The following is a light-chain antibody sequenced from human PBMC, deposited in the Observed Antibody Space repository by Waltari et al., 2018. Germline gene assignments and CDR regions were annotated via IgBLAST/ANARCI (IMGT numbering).Light chain of an antibody. Sequence: EIVLTQSPATLSLSPGERATLSCRASQSVSSYLAWYHKKPGQAPRLLIYDASNRATGIPARFSGSGSGTDFTLTISSLEPEDFAVYYCQQRSNWPWTFGQGTKVEIK. CDR2: DAS. J-gene: IGKJ1*01. CDR3: QQRSNWPWT. CDR1: QSVSSY. V-gene: IGKV3-11*01.